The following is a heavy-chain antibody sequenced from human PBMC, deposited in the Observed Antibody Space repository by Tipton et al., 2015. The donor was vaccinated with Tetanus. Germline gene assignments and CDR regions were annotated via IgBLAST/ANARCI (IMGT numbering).Heavy chain of an antibody. V-gene: IGHV4-59*02. CDR1: GDSVSGYY. D-gene: IGHD3-3*01. CDR2: VSYSGST. J-gene: IGHJ4*02. Sequence: TLSLTCTVSGDSVSGYYWSWIRQPPGKGLEWIGYVSYSGSTNSNYSLKSRITISQDTSKNQFSLRLTSVTAADTAVYYCARANYDFPKKGPFDSWGQGSLVIVSS. CDR3: ARANYDFPKKGPFDS.